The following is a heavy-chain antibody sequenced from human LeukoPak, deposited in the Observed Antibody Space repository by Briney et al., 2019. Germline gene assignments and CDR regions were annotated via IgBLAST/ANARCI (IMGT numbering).Heavy chain of an antibody. V-gene: IGHV3-66*01. Sequence: GGSLRLSCAASGFTFSSYGMHWVRQAPGKGLEWVSVIYSGGSTYYADSVKGRFTISRDNSKNTLYLQMNSLRAEDTAVYYCARDQVDTATENWGQGTLVTVSS. J-gene: IGHJ4*02. CDR2: IYSGGST. CDR1: GFTFSSYG. CDR3: ARDQVDTATEN. D-gene: IGHD5-18*01.